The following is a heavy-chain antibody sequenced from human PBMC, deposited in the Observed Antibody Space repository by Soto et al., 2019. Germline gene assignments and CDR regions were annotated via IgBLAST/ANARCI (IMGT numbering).Heavy chain of an antibody. CDR2: ISYDGSNK. V-gene: IGHV3-30*18. CDR1: GFTFSSYG. CDR3: AKDTGHLPVDY. J-gene: IGHJ4*02. Sequence: QVQLVESGGGVVQPGRSLRLSCAASGFTFSSYGMHWVRQAPGKGLEWVAVISYDGSNKYYADSVKGRFTISRDNSKNTLYLQMNSLRAEDTAVYYCAKDTGHLPVDYWGQGTLVTVSS.